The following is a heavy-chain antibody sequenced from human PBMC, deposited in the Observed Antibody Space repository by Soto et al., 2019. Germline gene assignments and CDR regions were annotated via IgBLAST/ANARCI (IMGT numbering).Heavy chain of an antibody. CDR1: GFTFSSYG. Sequence: GGSLSLSCAASGFTFSSYGMHWVRQAPGKGLEWVAVKSYDGSNKYYAEYVKGRFTISRDNSKNTLYLQMNSLRAEDTAVYYCAKDYRLWFGELLPTYYYGMDVWGQGTTVTVSS. J-gene: IGHJ6*02. D-gene: IGHD3-10*01. CDR2: KSYDGSNK. CDR3: AKDYRLWFGELLPTYYYGMDV. V-gene: IGHV3-30*18.